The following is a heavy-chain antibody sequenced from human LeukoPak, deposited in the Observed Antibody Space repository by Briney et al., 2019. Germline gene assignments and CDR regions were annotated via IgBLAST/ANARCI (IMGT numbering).Heavy chain of an antibody. J-gene: IGHJ5*02. CDR1: GGSISSSSYY. CDR3: ARRPSSRFNWFDP. Sequence: SETLSLTCTVSGGSISSSSYYWGWIRQPPGKGLEWIGSIYYSGSTYYNPSLKSRVTISVDTSKNQFSLKLSSVTAADTAVYYSARRPSSRFNWFDPWGQGTLVTVSS. CDR2: IYYSGST. V-gene: IGHV4-39*01.